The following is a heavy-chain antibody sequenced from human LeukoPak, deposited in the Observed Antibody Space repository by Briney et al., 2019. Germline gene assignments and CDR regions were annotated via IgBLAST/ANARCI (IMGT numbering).Heavy chain of an antibody. D-gene: IGHD5-18*01. J-gene: IGHJ4*02. Sequence: SETLSLTCTVSGGSISSYYWSWIRQPPGKGLEWIGYIYYSGSTNYNPSLKSRVTISVDTSKNQFSLKLSSVTAADTAVYYCARDGRGYSYGRFDYWGQGTLVTVSS. V-gene: IGHV4-59*01. CDR3: ARDGRGYSYGRFDY. CDR2: IYYSGST. CDR1: GGSISSYY.